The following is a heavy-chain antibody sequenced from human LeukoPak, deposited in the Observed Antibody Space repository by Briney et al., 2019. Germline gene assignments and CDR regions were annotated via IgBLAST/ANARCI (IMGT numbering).Heavy chain of an antibody. CDR1: GGSFSDYF. CDR2: INNYSGDT. Sequence: PSETLSLTCTVLGGSFSDYFWTWIRHSPGKGLEWIGEINNYSGDTYYNPSLNSRVSISLEKSKNQLSLELRSETAADTAVYYCARGRIAKIVVVNSFSYGMDVWGQGTTVTVSS. J-gene: IGHJ6*02. D-gene: IGHD3-22*01. V-gene: IGHV4-34*01. CDR3: ARGRIAKIVVVNSFSYGMDV.